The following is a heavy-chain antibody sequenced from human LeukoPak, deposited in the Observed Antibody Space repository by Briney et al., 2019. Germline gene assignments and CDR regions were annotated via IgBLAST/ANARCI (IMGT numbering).Heavy chain of an antibody. CDR2: IKDDGSED. Sequence: PGGSLRLSCAASGFTFSSYYMTWVRQAPGKGLEWVATIKDDGSEDYYLDSVKGRFTISRDNAKSSMWLQMNSLNAEDTAVYYCAKDEVVPGYYYTDVWGRGTTVTISS. V-gene: IGHV3-7*01. CDR3: AKDEVVPGYYYTDV. D-gene: IGHD2-2*01. CDR1: GFTFSSYY. J-gene: IGHJ6*03.